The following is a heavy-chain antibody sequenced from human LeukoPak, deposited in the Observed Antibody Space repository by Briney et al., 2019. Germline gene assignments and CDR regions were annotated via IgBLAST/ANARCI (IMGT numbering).Heavy chain of an antibody. J-gene: IGHJ4*02. CDR3: ARDLRLGELSYFDY. CDR2: IYYSGST. CDR1: GGSISSGGYY. Sequence: PSQTLSPTCTVSGGSISSGGYYWSWIRQHPGKGLEWIGYIYYSGSTYYNPSLKSRVTISVDTSKNQFSLKLSSVTAADTAVYYCARDLRLGELSYFDYWGQGTLVTVSS. V-gene: IGHV4-31*03. D-gene: IGHD3-10*01.